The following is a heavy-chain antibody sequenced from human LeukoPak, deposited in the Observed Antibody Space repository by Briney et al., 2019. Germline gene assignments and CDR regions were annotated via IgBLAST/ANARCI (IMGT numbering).Heavy chain of an antibody. D-gene: IGHD2-15*01. Sequence: SETLSLTCTVSGGSISSRSYYWGWIRQPPGKGLEWIVSIYYSGSTYYNPSLQSRVTISVDTSKNQFSLKLNSVTAADTAVYYCASFYCSGGSCYQYFSYYYMDVWGEGTTVTISS. J-gene: IGHJ6*03. V-gene: IGHV4-39*01. CDR3: ASFYCSGGSCYQYFSYYYMDV. CDR1: GGSISSRSYY. CDR2: IYYSGST.